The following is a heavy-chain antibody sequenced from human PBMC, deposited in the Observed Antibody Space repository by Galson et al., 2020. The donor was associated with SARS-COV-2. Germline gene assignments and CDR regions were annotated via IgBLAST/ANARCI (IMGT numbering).Heavy chain of an antibody. CDR3: ATFFSVGAMFFY. Sequence: GKGLERRGGFDPEGGETIYAQKFQGRVTMTEDTSTDTAYMELSSLRSEDTAVYYCATFFSVGAMFFYWGQGTLVTVSS. D-gene: IGHD1-26*01. J-gene: IGHJ4*02. V-gene: IGHV1-24*01. CDR2: FDPEGGET.